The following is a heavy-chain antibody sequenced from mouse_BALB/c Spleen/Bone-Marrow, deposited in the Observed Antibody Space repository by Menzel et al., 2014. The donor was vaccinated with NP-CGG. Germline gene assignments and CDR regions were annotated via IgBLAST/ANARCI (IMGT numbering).Heavy chain of an antibody. D-gene: IGHD2-4*01. V-gene: IGHV1-26*01. CDR3: AGFDYAMDY. Sequence: EVQLVESGPELVKPGASMKISCKASGYSFTGYLMNWVKQSHGKNLEWIGLINPYNGGTRYNQKFKGKATLTVNKSSSTAYMELLSLTSEDSAVYYCAGFDYAMDYWGQGTSVTVSS. CDR2: INPYNGGT. J-gene: IGHJ4*01. CDR1: GYSFTGYL.